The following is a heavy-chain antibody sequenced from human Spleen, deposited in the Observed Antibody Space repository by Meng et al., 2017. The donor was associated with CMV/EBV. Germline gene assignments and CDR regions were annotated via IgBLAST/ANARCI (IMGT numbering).Heavy chain of an antibody. Sequence: LACAGAGFQFCSYLRTWVRKAPGGVLESEDSMNQSGSDKKYIEAVMGRFTISRDDAKNSVYLEMSSLRAEDTAVYYCARTLQNGGDDYWGQGTLVTVSS. D-gene: IGHD2-21*01. CDR3: ARTLQNGGDDY. J-gene: IGHJ4*02. CDR1: GFQFCSYL. V-gene: IGHV3-7*01. CDR2: MNQSGSDK.